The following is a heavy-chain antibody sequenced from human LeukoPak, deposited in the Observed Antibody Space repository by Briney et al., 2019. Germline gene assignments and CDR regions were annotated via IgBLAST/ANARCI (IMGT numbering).Heavy chain of an antibody. Sequence: PSETLSLTCTVAGGSITSSYWSWIRQSPGKGLEWMVYIHYTGSTNYNPSLKSRVTMLIDTSKNQFSLKLSSVTPADTAVYYCARGRYSAGDNWFDPWGQGTLVTVSS. CDR2: IHYTGST. CDR3: ARGRYSAGDNWFDP. D-gene: IGHD3-9*01. CDR1: GGSITSSY. V-gene: IGHV4-59*01. J-gene: IGHJ5*02.